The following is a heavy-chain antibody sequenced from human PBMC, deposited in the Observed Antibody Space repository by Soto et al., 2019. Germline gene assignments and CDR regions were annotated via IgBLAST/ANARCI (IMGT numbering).Heavy chain of an antibody. CDR3: ARHSYSSGWYWQDY. D-gene: IGHD6-19*01. Sequence: PWETLSLTCTVSGGSISSSSYYWGWIRQPPGKGLEWIGSIYYSGSTYYNPSLKSRVTISVDTSKNQFSLKLSSVTAADTAVYYCARHSYSSGWYWQDYWGQGTLVTVSS. J-gene: IGHJ4*02. V-gene: IGHV4-39*01. CDR1: GGSISSSSYY. CDR2: IYYSGST.